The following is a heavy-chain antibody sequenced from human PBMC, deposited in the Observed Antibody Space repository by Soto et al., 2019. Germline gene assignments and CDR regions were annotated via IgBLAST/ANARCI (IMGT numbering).Heavy chain of an antibody. J-gene: IGHJ4*02. D-gene: IGHD2-15*01. Sequence: QITLKESGPTLVKPTQTLTLTCTFSGFSLSTSAVGVGWIRQPPGKALEWLAFIYWDDDKRYSPSLKSSLTSTKDTSQDQVVLAMAHRDPVDTATYYWAHLVVAGLTYYFDCWGQGTLVTVSS. CDR3: AHLVVAGLTYYFDC. V-gene: IGHV2-5*02. CDR1: GFSLSTSAVG. CDR2: IYWDDDK.